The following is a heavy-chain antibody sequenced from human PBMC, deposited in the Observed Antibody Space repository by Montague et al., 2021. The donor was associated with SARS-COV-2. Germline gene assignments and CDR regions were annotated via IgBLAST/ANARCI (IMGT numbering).Heavy chain of an antibody. J-gene: IGHJ4*02. V-gene: IGHV4-38-2*01. Sequence: SETLSLTCSVSGFSISSGFYWAWIRQSPGKGPEWIGTVYHSGYTHYNPSLKGRVTVSIDTSKNQFSLTVTSVTAADTAVYYCARLRGGTPGEHWGQGALVTVSS. CDR1: GFSISSGFY. D-gene: IGHD2-21*01. CDR2: VYHSGYT. CDR3: ARLRGGTPGEH.